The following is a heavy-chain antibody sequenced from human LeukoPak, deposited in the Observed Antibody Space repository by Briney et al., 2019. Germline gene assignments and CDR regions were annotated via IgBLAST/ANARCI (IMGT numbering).Heavy chain of an antibody. V-gene: IGHV1-46*01. D-gene: IGHD2-2*03. CDR2: INCSGGST. CDR3: ARESSVTAMDIGSY. Sequence: ASVKVSCKASGYTFTTYYMHWVRQAPGQGLEWMGIINCSGGSTIYAQKFQGRVIMTRDTSTRTVYMELSSLRSEDTAVYYCARESSVTAMDIGSYWGQGTLVTVSS. J-gene: IGHJ4*02. CDR1: GYTFTTYY.